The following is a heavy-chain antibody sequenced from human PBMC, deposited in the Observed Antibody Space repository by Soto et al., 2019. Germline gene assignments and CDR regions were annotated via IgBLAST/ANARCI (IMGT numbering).Heavy chain of an antibody. J-gene: IGHJ5*02. CDR3: SHKPSYDFS. CDR1: GLSLTTSGVG. CDR2: IYWDDDE. Sequence: QITLKESGPTLVKPKQTLTLTCTFSGLSLTTSGVGVAWIRQPPGKALEWLALIYWDDDERYSPSLRSRLTIRKDTSKNQVVLTMTNMDPVDTGTYYCSHKPSYDFSWGQGTLVTVSS. D-gene: IGHD3-3*01. V-gene: IGHV2-5*02.